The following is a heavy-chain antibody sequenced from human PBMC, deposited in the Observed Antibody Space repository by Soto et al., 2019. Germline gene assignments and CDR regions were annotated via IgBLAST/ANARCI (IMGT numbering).Heavy chain of an antibody. CDR1: GFTFSSND. Sequence: HPGGSLRLSCAAAGFTFSSNDMNWVRQAPGKGLEWVSYISSSSSPIYYADSVRGRFTISRDNAKNSLYLQMNSLRAEDTAVYYCAKTNRTINAFDIWGQGKMVTVSS. V-gene: IGHV3-48*01. CDR2: ISSSSSPI. CDR3: AKTNRTINAFDI. J-gene: IGHJ3*02.